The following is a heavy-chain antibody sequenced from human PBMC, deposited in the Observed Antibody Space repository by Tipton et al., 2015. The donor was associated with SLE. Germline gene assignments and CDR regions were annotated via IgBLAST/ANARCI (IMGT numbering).Heavy chain of an antibody. CDR3: AITLLEYSTSFDP. CDR1: GYTFTSYY. CDR2: VNPRGGST. V-gene: IGHV1-46*01. D-gene: IGHD2/OR15-2a*01. J-gene: IGHJ5*02. Sequence: QSGPEVKRPGASVKVSCKASGYTFTSYYLHWVRQAPGQGLEWMGRVNPRGGSTNYTQKFQGRFTMTRDTSTTTVYMELSSLRSDDTAVYYCAITLLEYSTSFDPWGQGTLVTVSS.